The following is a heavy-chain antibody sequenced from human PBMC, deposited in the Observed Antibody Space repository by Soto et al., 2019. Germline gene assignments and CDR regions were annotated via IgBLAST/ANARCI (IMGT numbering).Heavy chain of an antibody. J-gene: IGHJ6*02. V-gene: IGHV1-69*12. Sequence: QVHLVQSGAEVKKPGSSVKVSCKASGGTFSNYAISWVRQAPGQGLEWMGGIIPIFDTANYAQKVQGRVTITADESTSTAYMELSSLRSEDTAVYYCARHDCISSSCYYYYYYGMDVWGQGTTVTVSS. D-gene: IGHD2-2*01. CDR3: ARHDCISSSCYYYYYYGMDV. CDR1: GGTFSNYA. CDR2: IIPIFDTA.